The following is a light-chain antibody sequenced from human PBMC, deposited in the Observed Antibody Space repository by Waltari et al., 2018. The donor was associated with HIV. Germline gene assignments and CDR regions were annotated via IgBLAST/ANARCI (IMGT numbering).Light chain of an antibody. Sequence: SYVLTQPPSVSAAPGKTARIPCDENNIGSKSVCWYPQKPGQAPVLVMYGDRDRPSGIPERLSGSSSGNTATLTISRVEAGDEADYYCQVWDSSSDHWVFGGGTKLSVL. V-gene: IGLV3-21*04. CDR1: NIGSKS. CDR2: GDR. J-gene: IGLJ3*02. CDR3: QVWDSSSDHWV.